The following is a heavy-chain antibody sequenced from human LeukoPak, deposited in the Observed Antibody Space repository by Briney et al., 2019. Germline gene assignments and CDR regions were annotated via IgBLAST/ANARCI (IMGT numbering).Heavy chain of an antibody. CDR1: GGSFSGYY. D-gene: IGHD6-6*01. J-gene: IGHJ5*02. Sequence: SETLSLTCAVYGGSFSGYYWSWIRQPPGKGLEWIGEINHSGSTNYNPSLKSRVTISVDTSKNQFSLKLSSVTAADTAVYYCARGWGGIAGRPPPLNWFDPWGQGTLVTVSS. V-gene: IGHV4-34*01. CDR3: ARGWGGIAGRPPPLNWFDP. CDR2: INHSGST.